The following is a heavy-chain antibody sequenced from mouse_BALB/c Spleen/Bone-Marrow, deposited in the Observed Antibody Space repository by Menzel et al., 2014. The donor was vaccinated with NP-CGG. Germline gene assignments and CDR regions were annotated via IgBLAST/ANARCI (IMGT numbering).Heavy chain of an antibody. CDR2: IWAGGST. CDR1: EFSLTSYG. J-gene: IGHJ3*01. V-gene: IGHV2-9*02. D-gene: IGHD2-4*01. Sequence: VNVVESGPGLVAPSQSLSITCTVPEFSLTSYGVHWVRQPPGKGLEWLGVIWAGGSTNYNSALMSRLSISKDNSKSQVFSKMNSLQTDDTAMYYCARSTMITEGFAYWGQGTLVTVSA. CDR3: ARSTMITEGFAY.